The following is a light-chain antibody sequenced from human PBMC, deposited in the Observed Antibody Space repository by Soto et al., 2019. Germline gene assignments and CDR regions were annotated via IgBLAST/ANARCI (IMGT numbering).Light chain of an antibody. CDR2: DVS. CDR1: FSDVGGYNY. J-gene: IGLJ2*01. CDR3: SSYTISSSVV. V-gene: IGLV2-14*03. Sequence: QSALTQPASVSGSPGQSITISCTGTFSDVGGYNYVSWYQHHPGKAPKLMIQDVSNRPSGVSNRFSGSKSGNTASLTISGLQAEDEADYYCSSYTISSSVVFGGGTQLTVL.